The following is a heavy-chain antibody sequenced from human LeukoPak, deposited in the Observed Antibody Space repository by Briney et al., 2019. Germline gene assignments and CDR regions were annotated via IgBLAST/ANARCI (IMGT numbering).Heavy chain of an antibody. D-gene: IGHD3-22*01. CDR2: ISAYNGNT. CDR3: ARVSPERYYYDSSGYYFTAADY. Sequence: ASVKVSCKASGYTFTSYGISWVRQAPGQGLEWMGWISAYNGNTNYAQKLQGRVTMTTDTSTSTAYMELGSLRSDDTAVYYCARVSPERYYYDSSGYYFTAADYWGQGALVTVSS. V-gene: IGHV1-18*01. J-gene: IGHJ4*02. CDR1: GYTFTSYG.